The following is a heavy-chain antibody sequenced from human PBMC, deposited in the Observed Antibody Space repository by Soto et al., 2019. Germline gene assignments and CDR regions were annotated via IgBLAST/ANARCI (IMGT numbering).Heavy chain of an antibody. CDR1: GGTFSSYA. V-gene: IGHV1-69*13. CDR2: IIPIFGTA. Sequence: SVKVSCKASGGTFSSYAISWVRQAPGQGLEWMGGIIPIFGTANYAQKFQGRVTITADESTSTAYMELSSLRSEDTAVYYCARAPYYYGSVIYPAYYYYGMDVSGQGTTVAVS. CDR3: ARAPYYYGSVIYPAYYYYGMDV. D-gene: IGHD3-10*01. J-gene: IGHJ6*02.